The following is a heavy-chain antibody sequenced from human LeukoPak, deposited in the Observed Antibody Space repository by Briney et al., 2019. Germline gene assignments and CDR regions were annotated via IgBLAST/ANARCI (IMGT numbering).Heavy chain of an antibody. J-gene: IGHJ4*02. CDR3: ARAESPVAIQPRDYFDY. CDR2: ISSGSTYI. Sequence: GSLRLSCAASGFTFSIYTMNWVRQAPGKGLEWVSSISSGSTYIYYADSVEARFSISRDNAKNSLYLQMNSLRAEDTAVYYCARAESPVAIQPRDYFDYWGQGILVTVSS. V-gene: IGHV3-21*01. CDR1: GFTFSIYT. D-gene: IGHD2-2*02.